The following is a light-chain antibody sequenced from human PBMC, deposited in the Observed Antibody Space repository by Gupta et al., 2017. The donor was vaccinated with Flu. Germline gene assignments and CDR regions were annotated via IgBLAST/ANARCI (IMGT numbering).Light chain of an antibody. CDR3: GTWDSSLSAGV. J-gene: IGLJ3*02. CDR1: SSNIGNNY. Sequence: QSVLTPPPSVSAAPGQKDTISCSGSSSNIGNNYVSWYQQLPGTAPKLLIYENNKRPSGIPDRFSGSKSGTSATLGITGLQTGDEADYYCGTWDSSLSAGVFGGGTKLTVL. CDR2: ENN. V-gene: IGLV1-51*02.